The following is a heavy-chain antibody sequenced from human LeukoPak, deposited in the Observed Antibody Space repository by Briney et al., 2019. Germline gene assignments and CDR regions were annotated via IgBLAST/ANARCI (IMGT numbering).Heavy chain of an antibody. V-gene: IGHV1-18*01. D-gene: IGHD3-9*01. J-gene: IGHJ4*02. CDR1: GYTFTSYG. Sequence: ASVKVSCKASGYTFTSYGISWVRQAPGQGLEWMGWISAYNGNTNYAQKLQGRVTMTTDTSTSTAYMELRSLRSDDTAVYYCAREKPTYYDILTGYYKGGLGFDYWGQGTLVTVSS. CDR2: ISAYNGNT. CDR3: AREKPTYYDILTGYYKGGLGFDY.